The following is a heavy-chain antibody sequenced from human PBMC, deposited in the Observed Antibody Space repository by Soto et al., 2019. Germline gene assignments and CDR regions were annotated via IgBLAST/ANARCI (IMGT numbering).Heavy chain of an antibody. J-gene: IGHJ6*02. CDR3: ARDIGSASAMDV. Sequence: PSETLSLTCIVSGGSISSGAYYWSWIRQHPGKGLEWIGYIYYSGSTYYKPSLKGRVTISVDTSKNQFSLKLSSVTAADTAVYYCARDIGSASAMDVWGQGTTVTVSS. CDR2: IYYSGST. V-gene: IGHV4-31*03. D-gene: IGHD3-16*02. CDR1: GGSISSGAYY.